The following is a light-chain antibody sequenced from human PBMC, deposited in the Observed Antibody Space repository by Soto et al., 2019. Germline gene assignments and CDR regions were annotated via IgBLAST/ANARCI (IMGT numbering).Light chain of an antibody. CDR3: QQANSFPRT. CDR1: QGINSW. Sequence: DIQMTQSPSSVSASVGDRVTITCRASQGINSWLAWYQQKPGKAPKLLIDAASSLQSWVPSRFSGSESCTDFTLTISSLHPKDFATYYCQQANSFPRTFGQGTKVEIK. J-gene: IGKJ1*01. V-gene: IGKV1-12*01. CDR2: AAS.